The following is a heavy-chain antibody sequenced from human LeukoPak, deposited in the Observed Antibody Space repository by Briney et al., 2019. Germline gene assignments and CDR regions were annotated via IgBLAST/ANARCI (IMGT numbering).Heavy chain of an antibody. D-gene: IGHD3-10*01. CDR2: ISSSSSTI. CDR3: ARKGDGYYYGSGSPHGMDV. V-gene: IGHV3-48*04. J-gene: IGHJ6*02. Sequence: GGSLRLSCAASGFTFDDYAMHWVRQAPGKGLEWVSYISSSSSTIYYADSVKGRLTISRDNAKNSLYLQMNSLRAEDTAVYYCARKGDGYYYGSGSPHGMDVWGQGTTVTVSS. CDR1: GFTFDDYA.